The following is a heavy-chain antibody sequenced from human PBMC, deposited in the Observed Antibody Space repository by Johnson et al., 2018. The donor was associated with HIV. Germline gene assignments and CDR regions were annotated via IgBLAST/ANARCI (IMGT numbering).Heavy chain of an antibody. J-gene: IGHJ3*02. CDR1: GFTFDDYG. CDR2: IYSGGST. CDR3: ARGIGAAADPDAFDI. V-gene: IGHV3-66*01. D-gene: IGHD2-15*01. Sequence: EKLVESGGGVVRPGGSLRLSCAASGFTFDDYGMSWVRQAPGKGLEWVSIIYSGGSTFYADSVKGRFTISRDNSKNTLYLQMKSLRAEDTAVYYCARGIGAAADPDAFDIWGQGTLVSVSS.